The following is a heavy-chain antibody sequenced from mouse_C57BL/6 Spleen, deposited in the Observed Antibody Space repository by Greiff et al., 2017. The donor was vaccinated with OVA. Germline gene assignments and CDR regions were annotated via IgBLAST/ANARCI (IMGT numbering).Heavy chain of an antibody. V-gene: IGHV1-82*01. CDR1: GYAFSSPW. CDR2: IYPGDGDT. Sequence: VQLQQSGPELVKPGASVKISCKASGYAFSSPWMNWVKQRPGKGLEWIGRIYPGDGDTNYNGKFKGKATLTADKSSSTAYMQLSSLTSEDSAVYFCARRSGDYWGKVTTLTVSS. CDR3: ARRSGDY. J-gene: IGHJ2*01.